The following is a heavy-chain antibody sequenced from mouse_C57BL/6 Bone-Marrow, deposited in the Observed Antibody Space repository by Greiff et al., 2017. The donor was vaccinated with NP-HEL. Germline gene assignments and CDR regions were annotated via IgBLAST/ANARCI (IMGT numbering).Heavy chain of an antibody. D-gene: IGHD1-1*01. J-gene: IGHJ1*03. Sequence: VQLQQSGAELVKPGASVKLSCKASGYTFTEYTIHWVKQRSGQGLEWIGWFYPGSGSIKYNEKFKDKATLTAAKSSSTVYMEISRLTSEDAAVYFCARHPSYYDGSSPWSFDVWGTGTTVTVSS. CDR3: ARHPSYYDGSSPWSFDV. V-gene: IGHV1-62-2*01. CDR1: GYTFTEYT. CDR2: FYPGSGSI.